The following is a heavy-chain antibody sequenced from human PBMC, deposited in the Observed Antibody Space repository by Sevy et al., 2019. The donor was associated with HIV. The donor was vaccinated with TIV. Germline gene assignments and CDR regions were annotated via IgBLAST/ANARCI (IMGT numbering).Heavy chain of an antibody. CDR1: GGSISSSNW. Sequence: GSLRLSCVVSGGSISSSNWWSWVRQPPGKGLEWIGEIYHSGSTNYNPSLESRVSISIDKSKNHFSLKVNSVTAADTAVYYCARDDSALYSYGLDLWGQGTTVTVSS. CDR3: ARDDSALYSYGLDL. J-gene: IGHJ6*02. D-gene: IGHD2-21*01. V-gene: IGHV4-4*02. CDR2: IYHSGST.